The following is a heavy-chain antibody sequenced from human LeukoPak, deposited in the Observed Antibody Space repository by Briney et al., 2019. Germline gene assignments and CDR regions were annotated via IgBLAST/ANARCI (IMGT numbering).Heavy chain of an antibody. CDR2: IRNSGSTT. V-gene: IGHV3-48*03. J-gene: IGHJ4*02. CDR1: GFTFSNYE. D-gene: IGHD4-17*01. Sequence: AGTLRLSCAASGFTFSNYEMHWERQAPAKGPEWVSYIRNSGSTTYYADTVNGRFTVSRDNAKNALYLPMNSLRAEDTAVYYCARTQRFGDYNLDYWGQGTLVTVSS. CDR3: ARTQRFGDYNLDY.